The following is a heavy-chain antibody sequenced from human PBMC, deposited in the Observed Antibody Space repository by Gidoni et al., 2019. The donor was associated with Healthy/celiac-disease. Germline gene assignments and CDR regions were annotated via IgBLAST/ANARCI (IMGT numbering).Heavy chain of an antibody. V-gene: IGHV3-33*01. CDR1: GFPFSSYG. Sequence: QVQLVESGGGVVQPGRSLRLSCAASGFPFSSYGMHWVRQAPGKGLEWVAVIWYDGSNKYYADSVKGRFTISRDNSKNTLYLQMNSLRAEDTAVYYCARLAMMYQGEPYYFDYWGQGTLVTVSS. J-gene: IGHJ4*02. CDR3: ARLAMMYQGEPYYFDY. D-gene: IGHD2-2*01. CDR2: IWYDGSNK.